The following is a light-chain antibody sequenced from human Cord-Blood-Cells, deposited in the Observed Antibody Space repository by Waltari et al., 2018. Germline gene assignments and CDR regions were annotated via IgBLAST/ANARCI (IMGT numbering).Light chain of an antibody. Sequence: EIVLTQSPATLSFSPVDLPTLPCRASQSVSSYLAWYQQKPGQAPRLLIYDASNRATGIPARFSGSGSGTDFTLTISSLEPEDFAVYYCQQRSNWPPWTFGQGTKVEIK. CDR1: QSVSSY. J-gene: IGKJ1*01. CDR3: QQRSNWPPWT. V-gene: IGKV3-11*01. CDR2: DAS.